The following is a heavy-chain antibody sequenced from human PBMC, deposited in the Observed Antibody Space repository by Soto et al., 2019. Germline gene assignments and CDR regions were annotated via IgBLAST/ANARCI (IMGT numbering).Heavy chain of an antibody. CDR3: ARGLERGDVWFDP. D-gene: IGHD1-1*01. V-gene: IGHV1-18*01. J-gene: IGHJ5*02. CDR1: GFTLTNHG. Sequence: GSVKVSCKASGFTLTNHGISRGRQAPGQGLEWMGWISAYNGNTNYAQKLQGRVTMTTDTSTSTAYMELRSLRSDDTAVYYCARGLERGDVWFDPWGQGTLVTVSS. CDR2: ISAYNGNT.